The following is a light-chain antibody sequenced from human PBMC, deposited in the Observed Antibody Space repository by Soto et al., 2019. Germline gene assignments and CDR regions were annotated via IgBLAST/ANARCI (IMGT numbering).Light chain of an antibody. CDR1: QGISSY. CDR3: QQLNSYPLT. CDR2: AAS. J-gene: IGKJ1*01. Sequence: DIQLTQSPSFLSASVGDRVTITCRASQGISSYLAWYQQKPGKAPKLLIYAASTLQSGVPSRFSGSGSGTDFTLTISSLQPVDFATYYCQQLNSYPLTFGQGTKVEIK. V-gene: IGKV1-9*01.